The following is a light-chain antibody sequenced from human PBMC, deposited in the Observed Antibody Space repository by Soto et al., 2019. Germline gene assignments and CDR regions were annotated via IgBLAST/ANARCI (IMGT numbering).Light chain of an antibody. CDR1: QSVRSSY. CDR2: GAS. CDR3: QQYGRSLWT. Sequence: EIILTQSPGTLYLSPGERATLSCRASQSVRSSYLAWYQQKPGQAPRLLIYGASSRATGIPDRFSGSGSGTDFTLTISRLEPEDFAVYYCQQYGRSLWTFGQGTKVEIK. V-gene: IGKV3-20*01. J-gene: IGKJ1*01.